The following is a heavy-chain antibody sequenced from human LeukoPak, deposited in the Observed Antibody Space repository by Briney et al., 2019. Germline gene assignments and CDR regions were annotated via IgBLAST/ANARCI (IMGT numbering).Heavy chain of an antibody. Sequence: SETLSLTCAVYGGSFSGYYWSWIRQPPGGGVEWLGRIYTSGSTKYHASRKSRVSMSVDTSKNQFSLKLSSVTAADTAVFCCARENSGSYREFDYWGQGTLVTVSS. CDR3: ARENSGSYREFDY. CDR1: GGSFSGYY. V-gene: IGHV4-59*10. D-gene: IGHD1-26*01. CDR2: IYTSGST. J-gene: IGHJ4*02.